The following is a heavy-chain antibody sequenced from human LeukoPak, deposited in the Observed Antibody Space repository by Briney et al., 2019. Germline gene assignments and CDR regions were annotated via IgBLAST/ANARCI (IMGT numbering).Heavy chain of an antibody. CDR3: ARDDIVGVDY. D-gene: IGHD1-26*01. CDR2: ISAYNGNT. Sequence: AASVTLSFKSSGYSFTIYGISGVRQAPGQGREWMGWISAYNGNTNYAQKVQGRVTMTTDTSTSPAYMELRSLRSHDTAVYYCARDDIVGVDYWGQGTLVTVSS. J-gene: IGHJ4*02. CDR1: GYSFTIYG. V-gene: IGHV1-18*01.